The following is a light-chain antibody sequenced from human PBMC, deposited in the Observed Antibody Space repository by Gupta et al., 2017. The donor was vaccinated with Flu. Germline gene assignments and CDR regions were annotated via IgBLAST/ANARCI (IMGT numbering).Light chain of an antibody. Sequence: QSALPPLASESRSPGQSITISCTGTSSDVGGYNYVSWYQQHPGKAPKLMIYEVTNRPSGVSNRFSGSKSGNTASLTISGLQAEDEAVYSCSSYTRSTTVVFGGGTKLTVL. V-gene: IGLV2-14*01. CDR1: SSDVGGYNY. J-gene: IGLJ2*01. CDR3: SSYTRSTTVV. CDR2: EVT.